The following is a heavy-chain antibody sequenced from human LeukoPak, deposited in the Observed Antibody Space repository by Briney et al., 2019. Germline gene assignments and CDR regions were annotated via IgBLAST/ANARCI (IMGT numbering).Heavy chain of an antibody. CDR3: ARAWGSSGYFAY. Sequence: GGSLRLSCATSGITFSSFAMSWVRQAPGKGLEWVSSISSSSSYIYYADSVKGRFTISRDNAKNSLYLQMNSLRAEDTAVYYCARAWGSSGYFAYWGQGTLVTVSS. CDR1: GITFSSFA. CDR2: ISSSSSYI. D-gene: IGHD3-22*01. J-gene: IGHJ4*02. V-gene: IGHV3-21*01.